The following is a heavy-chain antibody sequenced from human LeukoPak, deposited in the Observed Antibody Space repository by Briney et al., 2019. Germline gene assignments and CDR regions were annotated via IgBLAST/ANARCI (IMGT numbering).Heavy chain of an antibody. CDR2: INSDGSST. Sequence: GGSLRLSCAASGFTFSSYWMHWVRQAPGKGLVWVSRINSDGSSTSYADSVKGRFTISRDNAKNTLYLQMNSLRAEDTAVYYCARAALGDYYDSSGPIDYWGQGTLVSVSS. D-gene: IGHD3-22*01. CDR1: GFTFSSYW. J-gene: IGHJ4*02. V-gene: IGHV3-74*01. CDR3: ARAALGDYYDSSGPIDY.